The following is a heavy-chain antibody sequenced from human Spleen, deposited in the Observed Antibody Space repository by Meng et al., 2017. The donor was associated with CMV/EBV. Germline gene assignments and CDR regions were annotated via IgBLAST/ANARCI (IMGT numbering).Heavy chain of an antibody. CDR2: ISSRGSYM. V-gene: IGHV3-21*01. J-gene: IGHJ4*02. D-gene: IGHD6-13*01. CDR1: GFIFRNYT. CDR3: ARGLKAAAGPQNFDY. Sequence: GGSLRLSCAASGFIFRNYTMNWVRQAPGKGLEWVSSISSRGSYMYYADSAKGRFTISRDNAKNSLYLQMNSLGADDTAVYYCARGLKAAAGPQNFDYWGQGTLVTVSS.